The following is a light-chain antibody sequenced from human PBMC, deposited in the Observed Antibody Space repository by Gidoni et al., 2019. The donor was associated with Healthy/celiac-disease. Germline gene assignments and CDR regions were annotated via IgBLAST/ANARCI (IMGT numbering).Light chain of an antibody. V-gene: IGLV1-40*01. J-gene: IGLJ2*01. CDR1: SPNTGAGYD. Sequence: QSVLTQPPSVSGAPGQRVTISCPGTSPNTGAGYDVHWYQQLPGTAPKLLIYGNSNRPSGVPDRFSGSKSGTSASLAITGLQAEDEADYYCQSYDSSLSAVVFGGGTKLTVL. CDR3: QSYDSSLSAVV. CDR2: GNS.